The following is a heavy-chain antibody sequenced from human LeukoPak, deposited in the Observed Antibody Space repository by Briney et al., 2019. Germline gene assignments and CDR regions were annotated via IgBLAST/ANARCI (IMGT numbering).Heavy chain of an antibody. CDR3: AKGVVVAPDVTPFDY. D-gene: IGHD2-2*01. Sequence: WGSLRLSCAASGFTFNNYAMSWVRQAPGKGLEWVSGISGRGASKYYADSVKGRFTISRDNSKNTLYLQMNSLRAEDTAVYYCAKGVVVAPDVTPFDYWGQGTLVTVSS. CDR1: GFTFNNYA. CDR2: ISGRGASK. J-gene: IGHJ4*02. V-gene: IGHV3-23*01.